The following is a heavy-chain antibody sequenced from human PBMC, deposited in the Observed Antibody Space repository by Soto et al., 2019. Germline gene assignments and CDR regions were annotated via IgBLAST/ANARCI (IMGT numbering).Heavy chain of an antibody. CDR3: ARAGGTTVTGLWHFDS. CDR1: GFTFNTYS. D-gene: IGHD4-17*01. CDR2: IWYDGTQK. Sequence: QVQLEESGGGVGQRGRSLRLSCEASGFTFNTYSMHWVRQPPGKGLEWLAAIWYDGTQKYYADSVKGRFIISRDNSKKTLYLEMNSLRAEDTAVYYCARAGGTTVTGLWHFDSWGQGTLATVSS. J-gene: IGHJ4*02. V-gene: IGHV3-33*01.